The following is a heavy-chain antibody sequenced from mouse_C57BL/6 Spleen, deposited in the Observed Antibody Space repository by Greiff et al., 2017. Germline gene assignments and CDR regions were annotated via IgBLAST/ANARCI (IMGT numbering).Heavy chain of an antibody. CDR3: ARDDGYQYYAMDY. D-gene: IGHD2-3*01. CDR1: GYTFTDYY. V-gene: IGHV1-76*01. J-gene: IGHJ4*01. Sequence: VQLQESGAELVRPGASVKLSCKASGYTFTDYYINWVKQRPGQGLEWIARIYPGSGNTYYNEKFKGKATLTAEKSSSTAYMQLSSLTSEDSAVYFCARDDGYQYYAMDYWGQGTSVTVSS. CDR2: IYPGSGNT.